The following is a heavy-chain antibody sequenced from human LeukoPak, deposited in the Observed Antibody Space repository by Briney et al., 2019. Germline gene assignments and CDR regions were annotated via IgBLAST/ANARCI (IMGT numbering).Heavy chain of an antibody. CDR2: IWYDGSYK. D-gene: IGHD6-13*01. J-gene: IGHJ4*02. CDR3: AKVVQYTASTGTGLDY. V-gene: IGHV3-33*06. CDR1: GFTFSNYG. Sequence: GGSLRLSCVASGFTFSNYGMHWVRQAPGKGLDWVAVIWYDGSYKYYADSVKGRFTISRENPKNTLYLQMNSLRAEDAGIYYCAKVVQYTASTGTGLDYWGQGTLVTVSS.